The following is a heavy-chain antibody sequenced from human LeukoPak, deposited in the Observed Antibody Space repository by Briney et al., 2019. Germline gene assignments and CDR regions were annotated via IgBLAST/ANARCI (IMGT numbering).Heavy chain of an antibody. D-gene: IGHD1-1*01. CDR2: IIPIFGIA. CDR3: ARRRLAGTTNSEGAFDY. CDR1: GGTFSSYA. V-gene: IGHV1-69*10. J-gene: IGHJ4*02. Sequence: GASVKLSCKASGGTFSSYAISWVRQAPGQGLEWMGGIIPIFGIANSAQKFQGRVTITADTYTSTADMELSSLRSEDTAVYYCARRRLAGTTNSEGAFDYWGQGTLVTVSS.